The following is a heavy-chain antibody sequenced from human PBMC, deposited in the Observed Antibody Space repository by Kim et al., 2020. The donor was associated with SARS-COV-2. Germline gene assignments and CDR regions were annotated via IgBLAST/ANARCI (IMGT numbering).Heavy chain of an antibody. CDR3: ASVPVLFDGDYFDY. D-gene: IGHD3-10*01. V-gene: IGHV4-34*01. CDR1: GGSFSGYY. Sequence: SETLSLTCAVYGGSFSGYYWSWIRQPPGKGLEWIGEINHSGSTNYNPSLKSRVTISVDTSKNQFSLKLSSVTAADTAVYYCASVPVLFDGDYFDYWGQGT. J-gene: IGHJ4*02. CDR2: INHSGST.